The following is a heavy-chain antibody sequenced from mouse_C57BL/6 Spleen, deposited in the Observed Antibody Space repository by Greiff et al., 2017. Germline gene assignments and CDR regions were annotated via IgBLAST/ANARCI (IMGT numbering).Heavy chain of an antibody. V-gene: IGHV1-62-2*01. D-gene: IGHD3-2*02. CDR2: IYPGSGSI. Sequence: QVQLKESGAELVKPGASVKLSCKASGYTFTEYTIHWVKQRSGQGLEWIGWIYPGSGSIKYNEKFKDKATLTADKSSSTGYMELSRVTSEDAAVYFCARHEGGSSGPGFAYWGQGTLVTVSA. CDR1: GYTFTEYT. J-gene: IGHJ3*01. CDR3: ARHEGGSSGPGFAY.